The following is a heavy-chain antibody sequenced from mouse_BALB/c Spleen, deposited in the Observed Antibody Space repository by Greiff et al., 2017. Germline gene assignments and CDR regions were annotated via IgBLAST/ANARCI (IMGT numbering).Heavy chain of an antibody. CDR3: ARHEGYGFDY. D-gene: IGHD2-3*01. Sequence: EVMLVESGGDLVKPGGSLKLSCAASGFTFSSYGMSWVRQTPDKRLEWVATISSGGSYTYYPDSVKGRFTISRDNAKNTLYLQMSSLKSEDTAMYYYARHEGYGFDYWGQGTTLTVSS. CDR1: GFTFSSYG. V-gene: IGHV5-6*01. J-gene: IGHJ2*01. CDR2: ISSGGSYT.